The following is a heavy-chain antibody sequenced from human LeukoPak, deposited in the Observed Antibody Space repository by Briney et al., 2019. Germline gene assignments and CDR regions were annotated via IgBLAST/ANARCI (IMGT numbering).Heavy chain of an antibody. J-gene: IGHJ4*02. CDR3: ARVQSGYPTSQFDY. Sequence: PSETLSLTCAVSGYSISSGYYWGWIRQPPGKGLEWIGSIYHSGSTYYNPSLKSRVTISVDTSKNQFSLKLSSVTAADTAVYYCARVQSGYPTSQFDYWGQGTLVTVSS. CDR2: IYHSGST. V-gene: IGHV4-38-2*01. D-gene: IGHD5-12*01. CDR1: GYSISSGYY.